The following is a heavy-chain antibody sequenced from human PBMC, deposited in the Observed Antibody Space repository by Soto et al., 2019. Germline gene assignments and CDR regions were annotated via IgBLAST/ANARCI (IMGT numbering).Heavy chain of an antibody. V-gene: IGHV5-51*01. Sequence: GESLKISCKGSGYSFTSYWIGWVRQMPGKGLEWMGIIYPGDSDTRYSPSFQGQVTISADKSISTAYLQWSSLKASDTAMYYCARIAAAGKFGYYYYGMDVWGQGTTVTVSS. J-gene: IGHJ6*02. CDR3: ARIAAAGKFGYYYYGMDV. D-gene: IGHD6-13*01. CDR1: GYSFTSYW. CDR2: IYPGDSDT.